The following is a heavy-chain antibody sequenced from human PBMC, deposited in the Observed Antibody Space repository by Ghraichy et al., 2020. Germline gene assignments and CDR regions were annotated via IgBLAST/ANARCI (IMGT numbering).Heavy chain of an antibody. D-gene: IGHD1-26*01. CDR2: IIAYNGNT. Sequence: ASVKVSCKASGYTFTSYGISWVRQAPGQGLEWMGWIIAYNGNTNYAQKLQGRVTMTTDTSTSTAYMELRSLRSDDTAVYYCARNVRWEPTQNHDAFDIWGQGTMVTVSS. CDR1: GYTFTSYG. CDR3: ARNVRWEPTQNHDAFDI. J-gene: IGHJ3*02. V-gene: IGHV1-18*01.